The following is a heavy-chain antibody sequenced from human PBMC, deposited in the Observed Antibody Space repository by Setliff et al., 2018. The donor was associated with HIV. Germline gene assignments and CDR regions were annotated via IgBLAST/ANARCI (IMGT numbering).Heavy chain of an antibody. CDR3: ARDPHYYDSSGYYSMFDI. Sequence: PGGSLRLSCAASGFTFSDYYMSWIRQAPGKGLEWVSYISNSGSTTYYGDSVKGRFTISRDNPKNSVYLQMSGLRVEDTAVYYCARDPHYYDSSGYYSMFDIWGQGTVVTVSS. V-gene: IGHV3-11*04. CDR1: GFTFSDYY. J-gene: IGHJ3*02. D-gene: IGHD3-22*01. CDR2: ISNSGSTT.